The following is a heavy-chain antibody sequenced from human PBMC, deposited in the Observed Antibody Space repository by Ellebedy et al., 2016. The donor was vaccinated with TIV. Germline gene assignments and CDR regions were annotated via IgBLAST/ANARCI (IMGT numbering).Heavy chain of an antibody. Sequence: GESLKISCEASGFSFSNYAMHWVRQAPGKGLEWLAIISHDETVENYAHTVKGRFTISRDNPKNTLSLQMNSLRAEDTAVYYCARDPVYHDTPSFDYWGQGTLVTVSS. CDR1: GFSFSNYA. V-gene: IGHV3-30*03. CDR2: ISHDETVE. D-gene: IGHD3-22*01. CDR3: ARDPVYHDTPSFDY. J-gene: IGHJ4*02.